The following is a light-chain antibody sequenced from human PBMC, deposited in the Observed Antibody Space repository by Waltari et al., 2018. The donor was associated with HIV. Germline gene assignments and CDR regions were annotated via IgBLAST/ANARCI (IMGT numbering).Light chain of an antibody. V-gene: IGLV2-14*01. J-gene: IGLJ3*02. CDR2: EVS. CDR3: TSYTSSDTLV. Sequence: QSALTQPASVSGSPGQSITISCTGTSSDVGDYNFVSWYQQHPGKAPKLMIYEVSNRPSGVSNRISGLQAEDEADYYCTSYTSSDTLVFGGGTKLTVL. CDR1: SSDVGDYNF.